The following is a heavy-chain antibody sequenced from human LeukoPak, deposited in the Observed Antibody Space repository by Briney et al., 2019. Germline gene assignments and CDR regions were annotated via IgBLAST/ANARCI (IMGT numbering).Heavy chain of an antibody. J-gene: IGHJ4*02. CDR3: ARGLGLDY. CDR1: GGSMSPYH. Sequence: SETLSLTCTVSGGSMSPYHWGWIRQPPGKGLEWTGYIYYSGSTNYNPSLNSRVTISVDTSKNQFSLKLSSVTAADTAVYYCARGLGLDYWGQGTLVTVSS. D-gene: IGHD3-16*01. CDR2: IYYSGST. V-gene: IGHV4-59*12.